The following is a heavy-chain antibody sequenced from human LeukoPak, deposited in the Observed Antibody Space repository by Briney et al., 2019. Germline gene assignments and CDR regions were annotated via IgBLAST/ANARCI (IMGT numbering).Heavy chain of an antibody. Sequence: GRSLRLSCAASGFTFSSYGMHWVRQAPGKGLEWVAVISYDGSNKYYADSVKGRFTISRDNSKNTLYLQINSLRAEDTAVYYCARDSYYDSSGYYSFDYWGQGTLVTVSS. CDR3: ARDSYYDSSGYYSFDY. J-gene: IGHJ4*02. CDR1: GFTFSSYG. V-gene: IGHV3-30*03. D-gene: IGHD3-22*01. CDR2: ISYDGSNK.